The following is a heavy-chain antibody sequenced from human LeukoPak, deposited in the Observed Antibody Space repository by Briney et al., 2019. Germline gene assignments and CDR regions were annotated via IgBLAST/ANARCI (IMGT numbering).Heavy chain of an antibody. CDR2: IGTAGDT. J-gene: IGHJ4*02. D-gene: IGHD6-13*01. CDR3: ARDEGYSSSWYGALDY. V-gene: IGHV3-13*01. CDR1: GFTFSSYD. Sequence: GGSLRLSCAASGFTFSSYDMHWVRQPTGGGLEWVSGIGTAGDTYYLGSVKGRFTISRENAQNSLYLQMNSLRAGDTAVYYCARDEGYSSSWYGALDYWGQGTLVTVSS.